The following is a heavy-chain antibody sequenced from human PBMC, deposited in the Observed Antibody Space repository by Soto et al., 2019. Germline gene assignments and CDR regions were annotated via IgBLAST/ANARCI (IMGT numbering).Heavy chain of an antibody. V-gene: IGHV1-69*02. Sequence: QVQLVQSGAEVKKPGSSVKVSCKASGGSFTRYTFNWVRQAPGQGLEWMGRIIPVVGIANNAQKFQGRLTIIADTSTSTAYMELSSLRSEDTAVYFCASEGASVDHAFDFWGHGTMVTVSS. D-gene: IGHD5-12*01. CDR3: ASEGASVDHAFDF. J-gene: IGHJ3*01. CDR2: IIPVVGIA. CDR1: GGSFTRYT.